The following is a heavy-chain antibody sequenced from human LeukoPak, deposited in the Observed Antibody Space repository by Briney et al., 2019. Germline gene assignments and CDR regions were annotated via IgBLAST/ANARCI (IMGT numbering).Heavy chain of an antibody. V-gene: IGHV1-69*13. J-gene: IGHJ3*02. CDR2: IIPIFGTA. D-gene: IGHD5-12*01. CDR3: ARGPLYGASGYDLHDAFDI. Sequence: SVKVSCKASGYTFTSYGISWVRQAPGQGLGWMGGIIPIFGTANYAQKFQGRVTITADESTSTAYMELSSLRSEDTAVYYCARGPLYGASGYDLHDAFDIWGQGTMVTVSS. CDR1: GYTFTSYG.